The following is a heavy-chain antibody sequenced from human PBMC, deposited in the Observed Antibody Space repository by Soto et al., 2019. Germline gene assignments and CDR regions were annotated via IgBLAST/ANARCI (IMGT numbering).Heavy chain of an antibody. CDR3: ARDITMVRGVVRYYGMDV. J-gene: IGHJ6*02. Sequence: ASVKVSCKASGYTFTSYYMHWVRQAPGQGLEWMGIINPSGGSTSYAQKFQGRVTMTRDTSTSTVYMELSSLRSEDTAVYYCARDITMVRGVVRYYGMDVWGQGTTVTVS. V-gene: IGHV1-46*01. CDR2: INPSGGST. D-gene: IGHD3-10*01. CDR1: GYTFTSYY.